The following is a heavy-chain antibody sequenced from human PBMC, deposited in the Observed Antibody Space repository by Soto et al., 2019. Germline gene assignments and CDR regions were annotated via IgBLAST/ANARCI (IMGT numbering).Heavy chain of an antibody. V-gene: IGHV4-31*03. J-gene: IGHJ5*02. D-gene: IGHD6-13*01. CDR1: GGSTTSGAYY. CDR2: INYRGTT. CDR3: ARVSATGTRWFDP. Sequence: QARLQESGPGLVKPSQTLSLTCTVSGGSTTSGAYYWGWVRQQPGKGPEWIAYINYRGTTYYNPSLKSRVTMSIDTSKNYFSLNVTSLSAADTAVYYCARVSATGTRWFDPWGQGTLVTVSS.